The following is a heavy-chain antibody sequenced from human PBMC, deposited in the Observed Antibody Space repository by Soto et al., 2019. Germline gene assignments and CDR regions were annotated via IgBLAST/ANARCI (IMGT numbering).Heavy chain of an antibody. V-gene: IGHV1-18*01. CDR3: ARRGTPIDY. CDR1: GYTFTNFG. CDR2: ISAYNGNT. J-gene: IGHJ4*02. Sequence: QVQLVQSGAEVKKPGASVKVSCKASGYTFTNFGISWVRQAPGQGLEWMGWISAYNGNTNYAQNFQGRVTMTTDTSTSTASTELRSLRSDDPAVYYWARRGTPIDYWGQGTLVTVSS. D-gene: IGHD3-16*01.